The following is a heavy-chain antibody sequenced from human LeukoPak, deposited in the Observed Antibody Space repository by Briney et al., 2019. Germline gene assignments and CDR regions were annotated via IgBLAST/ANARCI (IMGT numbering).Heavy chain of an antibody. CDR1: GFTFSNYW. D-gene: IGHD6-6*01. Sequence: GGSLRLSCAASGFTFSNYWMSWVRQAPGKGLEWVANINQDGSEKIYVDSVKGRLTMSRDNAKNSLFLQMSSLRADDTAVYYCARVGYSSSSKAYWGQGTLVTVSS. CDR3: ARVGYSSSSKAY. CDR2: INQDGSEK. J-gene: IGHJ4*02. V-gene: IGHV3-7*01.